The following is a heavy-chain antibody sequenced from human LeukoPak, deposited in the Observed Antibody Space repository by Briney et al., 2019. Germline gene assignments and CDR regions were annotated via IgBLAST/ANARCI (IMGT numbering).Heavy chain of an antibody. V-gene: IGHV3-48*03. J-gene: IGHJ4*02. CDR3: ARGTFYFDY. CDR2: IGGSGSPI. Sequence: PGGSLRLSCAASRFTFSSYEMNWVRQAPGKGREWVSYIGGSGSPIYYADSVKGRFTISRDNAKNSLYLQMNSLRAEDTAVYYCARGTFYFDYWGQGTLVTVSS. CDR1: RFTFSSYE. D-gene: IGHD2/OR15-2a*01.